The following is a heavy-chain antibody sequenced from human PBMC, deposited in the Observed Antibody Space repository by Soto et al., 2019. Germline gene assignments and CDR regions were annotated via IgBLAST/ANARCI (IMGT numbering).Heavy chain of an antibody. V-gene: IGHV4-59*01. CDR1: GGSISSYY. CDR2: IYYSGST. J-gene: IGHJ4*02. Sequence: SETLSLTCTVSGGSISSYYWSWIQQPPGKGLEWIGYIYYSGSTNYNPSLKSRVTISVDTSKNQFSLKLSSVTAADTAVYYGARAQTDGTLVYFDDSGKVTLVSVS. CDR3: ARAQTDGTLVYFDD. D-gene: IGHD2-8*01.